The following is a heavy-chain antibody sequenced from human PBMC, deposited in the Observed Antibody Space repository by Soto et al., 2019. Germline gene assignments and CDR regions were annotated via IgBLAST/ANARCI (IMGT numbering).Heavy chain of an antibody. J-gene: IGHJ4*02. CDR3: ARGKYDFWSGYYY. Sequence: SETLSLTCTVSGGPISSYYWSWIRQPPGKGLEWIGYIYYSGSTNYNPSLKSRVTISVDTSKNQFSLKLSSVTAADTAVYYCARGKYDFWSGYYYWGQGTLVTVS. CDR1: GGPISSYY. V-gene: IGHV4-59*01. D-gene: IGHD3-3*01. CDR2: IYYSGST.